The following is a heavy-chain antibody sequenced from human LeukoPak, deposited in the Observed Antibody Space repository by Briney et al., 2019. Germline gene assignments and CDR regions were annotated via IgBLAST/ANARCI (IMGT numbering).Heavy chain of an antibody. J-gene: IGHJ6*02. Sequence: GRSLRLSCAAPGFTFSSYGMHWVRQAPGKGLEWVAVISYDGSNKYYADSVKGRFTISRDNSKNTLYLQMNSLRAEDTAVYYCANGPHVCGSSTSCYTAYYYYGMDVWGQGTTVTVSS. CDR2: ISYDGSNK. V-gene: IGHV3-30*18. CDR1: GFTFSSYG. CDR3: ANGPHVCGSSTSCYTAYYYYGMDV. D-gene: IGHD2-2*02.